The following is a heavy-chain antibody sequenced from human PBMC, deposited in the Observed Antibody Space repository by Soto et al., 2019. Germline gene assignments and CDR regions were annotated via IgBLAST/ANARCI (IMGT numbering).Heavy chain of an antibody. CDR1: GYSFYIYW. J-gene: IGHJ4*02. Sequence: GECPEICSRCSGYSFYIYWISVVRQKPGKGLEWMGRIDPSDSYTNYSPSFQGHVTISADKSISTAYLQWSSLKASDTAMYYCARLQAAAEDNDLTFDYWGQGTLVTVSS. CDR2: IDPSDSYT. CDR3: ARLQAAAEDNDLTFDY. D-gene: IGHD6-13*01. V-gene: IGHV5-10-1*01.